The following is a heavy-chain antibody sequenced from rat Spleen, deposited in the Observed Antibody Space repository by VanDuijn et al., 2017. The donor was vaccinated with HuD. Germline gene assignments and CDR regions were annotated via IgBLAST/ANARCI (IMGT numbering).Heavy chain of an antibody. J-gene: IGHJ2*01. CDR3: AIRRYYYDGSYRGYYFDY. D-gene: IGHD1-12*02. CDR1: GFTFSSYD. V-gene: IGHV5-7*01. Sequence: EVQLVESGGGLVQPGRSLKLSCAASGFTFSSYDMAWVRQAPTKGLEWVASISYVGSSTYYRDSVKGRLTIPRDNAKRTLYLQMDRLRSEDTANYYCAIRRYYYDGSYRGYYFDYWGQGVMVTVSS. CDR2: ISYVGSST.